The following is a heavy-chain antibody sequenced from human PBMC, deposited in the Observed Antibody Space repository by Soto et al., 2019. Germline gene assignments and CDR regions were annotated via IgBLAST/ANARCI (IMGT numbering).Heavy chain of an antibody. D-gene: IGHD1-26*01. CDR2: ILFDGNKK. V-gene: IGHV3-30*18. CDR3: AKEGSQTISGSYLSS. J-gene: IGHJ5*02. Sequence: QVQLVESGGGVVRPGRSLRLSCSASGFIFSDYAMHWVRQAPGKGMERVAVILFDGNKKYYADSVKGRFTISRDNSKNTLYLQMNSLRAEDTAVYYCAKEGSQTISGSYLSSWGQVSLVTVSS. CDR1: GFIFSDYA.